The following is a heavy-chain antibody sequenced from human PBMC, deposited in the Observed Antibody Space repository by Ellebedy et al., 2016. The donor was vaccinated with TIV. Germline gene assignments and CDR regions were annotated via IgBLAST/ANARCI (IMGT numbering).Heavy chain of an antibody. D-gene: IGHD1-1*01. V-gene: IGHV3-48*02. CDR2: ISRSSGTI. J-gene: IGHJ6*03. CDR1: GFTFSSNG. CDR3: ARDPQTGMVFHYYMDV. Sequence: GGSLRLSXAASGFTFSSNGMNWVRQAPGKGLEWVSYISRSSGTIYYADSVKGRFTISRDNAKNSLYLQMNSLRDEDTAVYYCARDPQTGMVFHYYMDVWGKGTTVTVSS.